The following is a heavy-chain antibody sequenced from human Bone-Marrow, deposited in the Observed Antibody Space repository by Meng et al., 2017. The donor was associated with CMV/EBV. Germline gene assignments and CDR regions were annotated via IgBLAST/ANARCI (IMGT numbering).Heavy chain of an antibody. D-gene: IGHD3-22*01. J-gene: IGHJ5*02. V-gene: IGHV1-69*10. CDR3: ARLSSNYYDSSGRNWFDP. CDR1: GGTFSSYA. Sequence: SVKVSCKASGGTFSSYAISWVRQAPGQGLEWMGGIIPILGIANYAQKFQGRVTITADKSTSTAYMELSSLRSEDTAVYYCARLSSNYYDSSGRNWFDPWGQGTLVTVSS. CDR2: IIPILGIA.